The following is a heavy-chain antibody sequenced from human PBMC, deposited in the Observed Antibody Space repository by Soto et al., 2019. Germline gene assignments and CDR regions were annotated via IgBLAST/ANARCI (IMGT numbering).Heavy chain of an antibody. J-gene: IGHJ4*02. D-gene: IGHD3-16*02. CDR1: GFTFSSYA. Sequence: PGGSLRLSCAASGFTFSSYAMHWVRQAPGKGLEWVAVISYDGSNKYYADSVKGRFTISRDNSKNTLYLQMNSLRAEDTAVYYCARDLGALRLGELSLGSYFDYWGQGTLVTV. V-gene: IGHV3-30-3*01. CDR3: ARDLGALRLGELSLGSYFDY. CDR2: ISYDGSNK.